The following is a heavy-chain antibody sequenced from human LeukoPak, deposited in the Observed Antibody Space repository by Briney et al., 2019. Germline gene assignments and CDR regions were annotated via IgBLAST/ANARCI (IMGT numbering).Heavy chain of an antibody. CDR2: IYYSGST. V-gene: IGHV4-59*01. J-gene: IGHJ4*02. Sequence: PSETLSRTCTVSGGSISSYYWSWLRQPPGQGLEWIGYIYYSGSTNYNPSLKSRVTISVDPSKNQFSLKLSSVTAADTAVYYCARASDFWSGYYLDYWGQGTLVTVSS. CDR3: ARASDFWSGYYLDY. D-gene: IGHD3-3*01. CDR1: GGSISSYY.